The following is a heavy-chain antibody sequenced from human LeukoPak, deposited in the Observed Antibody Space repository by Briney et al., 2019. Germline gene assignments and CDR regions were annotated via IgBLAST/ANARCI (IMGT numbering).Heavy chain of an antibody. CDR3: ARDITTGDAPGGFDP. Sequence: GGSLRLSWAASGFTFSDYYMSWIRQAPGKGLEWVSYISSSGSTIYYADSVKGRFTISRDNAKNSLYLQMNSLRAEDTAVYYCARDITTGDAPGGFDPWGQGTLVTVSS. CDR1: GFTFSDYY. V-gene: IGHV3-11*04. CDR2: ISSSGSTI. J-gene: IGHJ5*02. D-gene: IGHD1-1*01.